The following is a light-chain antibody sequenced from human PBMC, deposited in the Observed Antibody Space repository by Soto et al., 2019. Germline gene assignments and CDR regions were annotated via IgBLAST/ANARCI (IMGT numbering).Light chain of an antibody. J-gene: IGKJ4*01. V-gene: IGKV3-15*01. CDR3: QQYNNWPPRLT. CDR2: GAS. CDR1: QSVNSN. Sequence: EVVMTQSPDTLSVSPGERATLPCRASQSVNSNLAWYQQRLGQAPRLLIFGASTRATDIPPRFSGSGSGTEVTLTVSSLQSEDFALYYCQQYNNWPPRLTFGGGTKVDIK.